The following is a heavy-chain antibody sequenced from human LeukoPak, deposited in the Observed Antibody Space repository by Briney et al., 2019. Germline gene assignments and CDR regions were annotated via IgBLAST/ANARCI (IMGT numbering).Heavy chain of an antibody. Sequence: GESLRLSCAASVYTFGSYPMHWVRKAPCKGLEWLEVISYDGSNKYYADSVKGRFTISRDNSKNTLYLQMNSLRAEDTAVYYCARVERWYSNYLSYYYYGMDVWGQGTTVTVSS. CDR1: VYTFGSYP. CDR3: ARVERWYSNYLSYYYYGMDV. J-gene: IGHJ6*02. D-gene: IGHD4-11*01. CDR2: ISYDGSNK. V-gene: IGHV3-30*04.